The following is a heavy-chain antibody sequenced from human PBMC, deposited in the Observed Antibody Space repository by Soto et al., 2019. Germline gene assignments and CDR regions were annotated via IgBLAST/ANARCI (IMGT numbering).Heavy chain of an antibody. V-gene: IGHV3-23*01. CDR3: AHPRGFGVFDAYDI. Sequence: GGSLRLSCAAAGFTFSTYAMSWVRQAPGKGLEWVSAISNSGGMIYYADSVQGRFTISRDNSMKTLFLQMHSLRIEDTAVYYCAHPRGFGVFDAYDIWGQGTMVTVSS. D-gene: IGHD3-10*01. CDR2: ISNSGGMI. J-gene: IGHJ3*02. CDR1: GFTFSTYA.